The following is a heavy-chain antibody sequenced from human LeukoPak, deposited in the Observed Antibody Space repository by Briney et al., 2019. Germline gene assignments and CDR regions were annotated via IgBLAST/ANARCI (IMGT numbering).Heavy chain of an antibody. V-gene: IGHV1-69*13. D-gene: IGHD6-13*01. CDR2: IIPIFGTA. CDR3: ARGEAAAGHYYYYGMDV. Sequence: ASVNVSCKASGYTFTGYYMHWVRQAPGQGLEWMGGIIPIFGTANYAQKFQGRVTITADESTSTAYMELSSLRSEDTAVYYCARGEAAAGHYYYYGMDVWGQGTTVTVSS. CDR1: GYTFTGYY. J-gene: IGHJ6*02.